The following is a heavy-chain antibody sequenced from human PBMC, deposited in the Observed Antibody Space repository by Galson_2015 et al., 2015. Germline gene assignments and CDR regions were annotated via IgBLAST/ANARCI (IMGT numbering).Heavy chain of an antibody. CDR2: LLPIYGTP. CDR3: ATSNADVYCSGGSCPLDP. V-gene: IGHV1-69*13. D-gene: IGHD2-15*01. Sequence: SVKVSCKASGGTFSIFAISWVRQAPGQRLEWMGGLLPIYGTPNYAQKFQGRVTITADESTSTAYMELSSLTSEDTAVFYCATSNADVYCSGGSCPLDPWGQG. J-gene: IGHJ5*02. CDR1: GGTFSIFA.